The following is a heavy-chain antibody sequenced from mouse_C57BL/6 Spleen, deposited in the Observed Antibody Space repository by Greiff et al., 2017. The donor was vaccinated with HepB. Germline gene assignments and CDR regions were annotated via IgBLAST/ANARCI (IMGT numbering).Heavy chain of an antibody. V-gene: IGHV1-80*01. J-gene: IGHJ1*03. CDR3: EGSWTRNLEV. Sequence: VQLQQSGAELVKPGASVKISCKASGYAFSSYWMNWVKQRPGKGLEWIGQIYPGDGDTNYNGKFKGKATLTADKSSSTAYMRLSSLTSGDSAVFFCEGSWTRNLEVGGTGTRVTVSS. CDR2: IYPGDGDT. CDR1: GYAFSSYW.